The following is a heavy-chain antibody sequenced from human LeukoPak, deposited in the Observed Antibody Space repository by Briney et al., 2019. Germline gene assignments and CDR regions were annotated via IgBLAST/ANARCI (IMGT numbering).Heavy chain of an antibody. CDR1: GGSISSYY. CDR2: IYYSGST. Sequence: SETLSLTCTVPGGSISSYYWSWIRQPPGKGLEWIGYIYYSGSTNYNPSLKSRVTISVDTSKNQFSLKLSSVTTADTAVYYCARGGYSSSSEFDYWGQGTLVTVSS. J-gene: IGHJ4*02. D-gene: IGHD6-6*01. CDR3: ARGGYSSSSEFDY. V-gene: IGHV4-59*01.